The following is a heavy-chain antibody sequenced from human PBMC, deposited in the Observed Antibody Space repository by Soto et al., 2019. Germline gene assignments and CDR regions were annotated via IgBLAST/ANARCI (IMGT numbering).Heavy chain of an antibody. CDR2: INAGNGNT. D-gene: IGHD3-10*01. CDR3: ASGVPIFMDY. V-gene: IGHV1-3*05. J-gene: IGHJ4*02. CDR1: GYTFTSYA. Sequence: QVQLVQSGAEEKKPGASVKVSCRASGYTFTSYAIHWVRQAPGQRLEWMGWINAGNGNTKYSQKFQGRATITRDTSASTAYMELTSLRSEATALYYCASGVPIFMDYWGQGTLVTVSS.